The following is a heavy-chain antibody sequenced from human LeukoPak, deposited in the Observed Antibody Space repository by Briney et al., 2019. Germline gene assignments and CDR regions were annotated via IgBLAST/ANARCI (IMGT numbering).Heavy chain of an antibody. CDR2: ISPGSDYI. J-gene: IGHJ4*02. CDR1: GFTFSSFS. CDR3: ARGSYGDYDY. D-gene: IGHD4-17*01. V-gene: IGHV3-21*01. Sequence: GGSLRLSCAASGFTFSSFSMNWVRQAPGKGLEWVSSISPGSDYIYYADSVKGRFTISRDNAKNSLFLQMNSLRAEDTAVYYCARGSYGDYDYWGQGTLVTVSS.